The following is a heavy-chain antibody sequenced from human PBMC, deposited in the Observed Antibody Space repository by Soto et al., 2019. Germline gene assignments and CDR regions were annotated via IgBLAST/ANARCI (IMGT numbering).Heavy chain of an antibody. CDR3: ARVFGSPISLYAMDV. V-gene: IGHV4-34*01. D-gene: IGHD3-3*01. Sequence: SETLSLTCAVYGGSFSGYYWSWIRQPPGKGLEWIGDINHSGSTNYNPSLKSRVTISVDTSKNQFSLKLSSVTAADTAVYYCARVFGSPISLYAMDVWGQGTTVTVSS. CDR2: INHSGST. CDR1: GGSFSGYY. J-gene: IGHJ6*02.